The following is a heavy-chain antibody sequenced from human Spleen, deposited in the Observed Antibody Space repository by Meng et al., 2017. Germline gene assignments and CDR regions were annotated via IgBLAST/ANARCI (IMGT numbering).Heavy chain of an antibody. CDR1: GYTFTSYF. V-gene: IGHV1-46*01. J-gene: IGHJ4*02. CDR3: AREKSPGHFDY. Sequence: QVQLVQSGAEVMKPGASLKVSCRTSGYTFTSYFLHWVRQAPGQGLEWLGIINPNNGATTYLQRFQGRLTLTRDTSISTVYMELSSLGSEDTALYYCAREKSPGHFDYLGQGILVAASS. CDR2: INPNNGAT.